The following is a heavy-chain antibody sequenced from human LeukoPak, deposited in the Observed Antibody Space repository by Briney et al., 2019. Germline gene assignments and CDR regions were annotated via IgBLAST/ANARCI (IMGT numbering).Heavy chain of an antibody. Sequence: GGSLRLSCAASGFTISNLWMTWVRQAPGKGLECVANIKGDGSEKNYVDSVKGRFTISRDDAKNSLYLQMNSLRAEDTAVYYCVKQAGVYWGQGTLVTVSS. V-gene: IGHV3-7*01. J-gene: IGHJ4*02. CDR2: IKGDGSEK. CDR3: VKQAGVY. D-gene: IGHD6-19*01. CDR1: GFTISNLW.